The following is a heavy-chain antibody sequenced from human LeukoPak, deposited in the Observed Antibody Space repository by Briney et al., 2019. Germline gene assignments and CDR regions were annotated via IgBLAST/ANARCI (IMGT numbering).Heavy chain of an antibody. CDR1: GYSFTSYW. CDR2: IFPGDSDS. D-gene: IGHD5-24*01. J-gene: IGHJ4*02. Sequence: GESLKISCKGSGYSFTSYWIGWVHQMPGKGLEWMGIIFPGDSDSRYSPSFQGQVTISVDKSISTAYLQWNSLKASDTAIYYCARFRDDFPDYWGQGTLIIVSS. CDR3: ARFRDDFPDY. V-gene: IGHV5-51*07.